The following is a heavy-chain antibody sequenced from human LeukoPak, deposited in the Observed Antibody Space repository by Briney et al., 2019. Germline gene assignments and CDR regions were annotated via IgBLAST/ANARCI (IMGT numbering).Heavy chain of an antibody. CDR2: IYYSGST. V-gene: IGHV4-39*01. J-gene: IGHJ4*02. CDR1: GGSISSSSYY. D-gene: IGHD3-10*01. Sequence: PSETLSLTCTVSGGSISSSSYYWGWIRQPPGKGLEWIGSIYYSGSTYYNPSLKSRVTISVDTSKNQFSLKLSSVTAADTAVYYCARQIRGVIIGPYYFDYWGQGTLVTVSS. CDR3: ARQIRGVIIGPYYFDY.